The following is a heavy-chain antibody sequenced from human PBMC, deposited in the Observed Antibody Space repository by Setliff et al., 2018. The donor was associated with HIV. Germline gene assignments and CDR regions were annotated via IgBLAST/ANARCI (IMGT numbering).Heavy chain of an antibody. CDR1: GDSITSGTYY. CDR3: ARVSTDYVWGSFLSSGPYYFDF. V-gene: IGHV4-61*09. CDR2: ISTSGTT. Sequence: TLSLTCTVSGDSITSGTYYWSWIRQPAGMRLEWIGHISTSGTTNYNPSLKSRVTISEDTSKNQFSLKVNSVTAADTAMYFCARVSTDYVWGSFLSSGPYYFDFWGQGALVTVSS. D-gene: IGHD3-16*01. J-gene: IGHJ4*02.